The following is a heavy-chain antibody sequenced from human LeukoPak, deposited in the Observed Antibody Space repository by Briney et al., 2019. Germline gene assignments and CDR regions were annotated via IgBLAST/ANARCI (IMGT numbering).Heavy chain of an antibody. Sequence: GASVKVSCKAFRYTFTGYYMHWVRQAPGQGLEWMGWINPNSGDTNYVQKIQGRVTMTRDTSISTAYMELSGLRPDDTAVYYCARGGDWAPYGMDVWGQGTTVTVSS. CDR3: ARGGDWAPYGMDV. CDR2: INPNSGDT. J-gene: IGHJ6*02. CDR1: RYTFTGYY. V-gene: IGHV1-2*02. D-gene: IGHD3-16*01.